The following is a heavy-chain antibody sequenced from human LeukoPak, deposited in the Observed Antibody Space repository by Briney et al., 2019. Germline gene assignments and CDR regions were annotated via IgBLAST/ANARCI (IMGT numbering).Heavy chain of an antibody. V-gene: IGHV3-49*04. CDR3: TRDILSGWYYFDF. J-gene: IGHJ4*02. D-gene: IGHD6-19*01. Sequence: PGGSLRLSCTASGFTFGDYAMSWVRQAPGKGLEWVGFIRSKRYGGATGYAASVKGRFTISRDDSKSVAYLHMNSLKTEDTAVYYCTRDILSGWYYFDFWGQGTLVTVSS. CDR1: GFTFGDYA. CDR2: IRSKRYGGAT.